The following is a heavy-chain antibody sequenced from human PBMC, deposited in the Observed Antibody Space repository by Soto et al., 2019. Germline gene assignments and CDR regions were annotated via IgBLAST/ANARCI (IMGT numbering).Heavy chain of an antibody. CDR3: AKDSGCVNNACAYDP. J-gene: IGHJ5*02. Sequence: LRLSCAGSGFSFSDYTMNWVRQAPGKGLEWVSSISRGSDYIFYADTVKGRFTISRDNARNSLYLQMSSLRAEDTAVYYCAKDSGCVNNACAYDPWGQGTLVTVSS. D-gene: IGHD1-20*01. V-gene: IGHV3-21*01. CDR2: ISRGSDYI. CDR1: GFSFSDYT.